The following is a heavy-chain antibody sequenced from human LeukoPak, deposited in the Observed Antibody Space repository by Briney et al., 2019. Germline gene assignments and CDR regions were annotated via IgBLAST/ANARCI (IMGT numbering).Heavy chain of an antibody. CDR3: ARGHYDVLAASYKWTPDY. CDR1: GFTFNTFN. D-gene: IGHD3-9*01. V-gene: IGHV3-21*01. CDR2: ITSGGDYI. J-gene: IGHJ4*02. Sequence: GGSLRLSCAASGFTFNTFNMNWVRQAPGKGLEWVSSITSGGDYIYYADSVKGRFTTSRDNAKSSLSLQLNSLRVEDTAVYYCARGHYDVLAASYKWTPDYWGQGTLVTVSS.